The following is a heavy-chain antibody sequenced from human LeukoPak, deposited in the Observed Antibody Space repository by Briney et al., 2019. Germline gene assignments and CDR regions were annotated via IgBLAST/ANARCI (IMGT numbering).Heavy chain of an antibody. CDR3: ARVGAVAGTLDYYYMDV. CDR1: GYTFTSYD. Sequence: ASVKVSCKASGYTFTSYDINWVRQAPGQGLEWMGIINPSGGSTSYAHKFQGRVTMTRDTSTSTVYMELSSLRSEDTAVYYCARVGAVAGTLDYYYMDVWGKGTTVTVSS. D-gene: IGHD6-19*01. V-gene: IGHV1-46*01. CDR2: INPSGGST. J-gene: IGHJ6*03.